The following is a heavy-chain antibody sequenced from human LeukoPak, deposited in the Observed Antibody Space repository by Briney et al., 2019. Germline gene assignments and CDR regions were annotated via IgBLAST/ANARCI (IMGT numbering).Heavy chain of an antibody. D-gene: IGHD6-6*01. CDR1: GFPFSSYG. Sequence: GSLRLSCAASGFPFSSYGLHWVRQAPGKGLEWVAVISFDGSNTYYADSVKGRFTISRNNSKNTVYLQMNSLRAEDTAVYYCARDLVAARPNDYYAMDVWGQGTTVTVS. CDR2: ISFDGSNT. CDR3: ARDLVAARPNDYYAMDV. V-gene: IGHV3-30*04. J-gene: IGHJ6*02.